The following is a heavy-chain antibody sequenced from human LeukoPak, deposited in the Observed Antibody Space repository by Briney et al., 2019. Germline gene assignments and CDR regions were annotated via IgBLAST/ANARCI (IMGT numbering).Heavy chain of an antibody. D-gene: IGHD6-19*01. J-gene: IGHJ4*02. V-gene: IGHV4-34*01. CDR1: GGSFSGYY. CDR2: INHSGST. Sequence: RASETLSLTCAVYGGSFSGYYWNWIRQPPGKGLEWIGEINHSGSTNYNPSLKSRVTISVDTSKTQFSLKLSSVAAADTAVYYCARVSRTYSSGWYPWYFDYWGQGTLVTVSS. CDR3: ARVSRTYSSGWYPWYFDY.